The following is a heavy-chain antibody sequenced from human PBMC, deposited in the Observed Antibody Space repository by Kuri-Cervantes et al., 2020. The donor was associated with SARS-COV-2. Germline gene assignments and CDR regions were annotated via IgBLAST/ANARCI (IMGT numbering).Heavy chain of an antibody. J-gene: IGHJ4*02. Sequence: GGSLRLSCAASGFTFSSYGMHWVRQAPGKGLEWVAVIWYDGSNEYYADSVKGRFTISRDNSKNTLYLQMNSLRAEDTAVYYCARDYSSWYKGPFDYWGQGTLVTVSS. CDR2: IWYDGSNE. CDR3: ARDYSSWYKGPFDY. V-gene: IGHV3-33*01. D-gene: IGHD6-13*01. CDR1: GFTFSSYG.